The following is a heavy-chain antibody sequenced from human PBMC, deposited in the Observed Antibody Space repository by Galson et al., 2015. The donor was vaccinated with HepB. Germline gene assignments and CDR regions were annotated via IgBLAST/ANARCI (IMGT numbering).Heavy chain of an antibody. D-gene: IGHD2-2*01. Sequence: SLRLSCAASGFTFSSYAMHWVRQAPGKGLEWVAVISYDGSNKYYADSVKGRFTISRDNSKNTLYLQMNSLRAEDTAVYYCARDNSGDCSSTSCHPTRRGAFGIWGQGTMVTVSS. CDR3: ARDNSGDCSSTSCHPTRRGAFGI. J-gene: IGHJ3*02. V-gene: IGHV3-30-3*01. CDR2: ISYDGSNK. CDR1: GFTFSSYA.